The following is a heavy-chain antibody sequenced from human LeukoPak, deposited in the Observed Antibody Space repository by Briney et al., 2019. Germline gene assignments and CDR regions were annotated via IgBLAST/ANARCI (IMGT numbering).Heavy chain of an antibody. CDR2: IYTSGST. V-gene: IGHV4-4*07. Sequence: TSETLSLTCTVSGGSISSYYWSWIRQPAGKGLEWIGRIYTSGSTNYNPSLKSRVTMSVDTSKNQFSLKLSSVTAADTAVYYCARDIRYSSSPYYYYYMDVWGKGTTVTVSS. CDR1: GGSISSYY. J-gene: IGHJ6*03. CDR3: ARDIRYSSSPYYYYYMDV. D-gene: IGHD6-6*01.